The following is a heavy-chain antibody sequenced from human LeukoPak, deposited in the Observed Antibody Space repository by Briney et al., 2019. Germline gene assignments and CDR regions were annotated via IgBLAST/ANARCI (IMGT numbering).Heavy chain of an antibody. D-gene: IGHD4-23*01. V-gene: IGHV1-18*01. CDR3: ARDHEVVGGNFPFDY. CDR1: GYTFINYG. J-gene: IGHJ4*02. Sequence: ASVKVSCKASGYTFINYGIIWVRQAPGQGLEWMGWISAYNGNTNYAQKLQGRVTMTTDTSTSTAYMELRSLRSDDTAVYYCARDHEVVGGNFPFDYWGQGTLVTVSS. CDR2: ISAYNGNT.